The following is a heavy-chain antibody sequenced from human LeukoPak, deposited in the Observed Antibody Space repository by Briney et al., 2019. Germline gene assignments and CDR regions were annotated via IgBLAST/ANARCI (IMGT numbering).Heavy chain of an antibody. V-gene: IGHV3-15*01. CDR3: TTDPTVTTRSGYYYYGMDV. J-gene: IGHJ6*02. Sequence: GGSLRLSCAASGFTFSNAWMSWVRQAQGKGLEWVGRIKSKTDGGTTDYAAPVKGRFTISRDDSKNTLYLQMNSLKTEDTAVYYCTTDPTVTTRSGYYYYGMDVWGQGTTVTVSS. CDR1: GFTFSNAW. D-gene: IGHD4-17*01. CDR2: IKSKTDGGTT.